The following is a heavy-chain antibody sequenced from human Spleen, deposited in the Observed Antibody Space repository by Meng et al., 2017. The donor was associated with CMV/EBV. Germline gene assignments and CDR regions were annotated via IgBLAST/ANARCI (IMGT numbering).Heavy chain of an antibody. V-gene: IGHV3-7*01. CDR2: IDRDGSEK. D-gene: IGHD3-10*01. J-gene: IGHJ5*02. CDR1: GFAFSTYW. CDR3: ARLWFGDFVGWFDP. Sequence: GESLKISCAASGFAFSTYWMNWVRQAPGKGLEWVANIDRDGSEKHYVDSVKGRFTISRDNAKNSLYLQMDSLRAEDTAVYYCARLWFGDFVGWFDPWGQGTLVTVSS.